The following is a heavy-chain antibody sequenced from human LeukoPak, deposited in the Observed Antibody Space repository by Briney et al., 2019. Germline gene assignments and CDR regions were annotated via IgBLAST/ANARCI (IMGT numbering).Heavy chain of an antibody. CDR3: ARDGRDGYNLGLLEPLTNFDY. CDR2: INPNSGGT. CDR1: GYTFTVYY. J-gene: IGHJ4*02. D-gene: IGHD5-24*01. V-gene: IGHV1-2*02. Sequence: ASVTVSFKASGYTFTVYYMHWVRQAPGQGLEWMGWINPNSGGTNYAQKFQGRVTMTRDTSISTAYMGLSRLRSDDTAVYYCARDGRDGYNLGLLEPLTNFDYWGQGTLVTVSS.